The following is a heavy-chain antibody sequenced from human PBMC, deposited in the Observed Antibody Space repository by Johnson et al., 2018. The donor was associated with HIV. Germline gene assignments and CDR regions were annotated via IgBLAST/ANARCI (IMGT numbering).Heavy chain of an antibody. Sequence: QVQLVESGGGVVQPGRSLRLSCAASGFTFSSYAMHWVRQAPGKGLERVAVISYDGSNKYYADSVKGRFTISRDNSKNTLYLQMNSLRAEDTALYYCARDSAAAPSGAFDIWGQGTMVTVSS. V-gene: IGHV3-30*04. D-gene: IGHD6-13*01. CDR3: ARDSAAAPSGAFDI. J-gene: IGHJ3*02. CDR2: ISYDGSNK. CDR1: GFTFSSYA.